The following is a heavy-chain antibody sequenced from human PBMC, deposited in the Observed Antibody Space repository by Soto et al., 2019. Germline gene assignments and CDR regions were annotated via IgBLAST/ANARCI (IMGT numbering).Heavy chain of an antibody. J-gene: IGHJ5*02. CDR2: ISHSGIT. V-gene: IGHV4-4*02. CDR3: ARVLRGWFDP. CDR1: GGSLTSANW. Sequence: PSETLSLTCAVSGGSLTSANWWTWVRQPPGGGLEWIGEISHSGITNYKASLKSRVTMSVDKTKNDVSLKLTSVTAADTAVYYCARVLRGWFDPWGQGTPVTVSS.